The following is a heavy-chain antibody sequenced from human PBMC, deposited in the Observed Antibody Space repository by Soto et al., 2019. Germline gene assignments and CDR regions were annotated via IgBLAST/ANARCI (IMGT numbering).Heavy chain of an antibody. J-gene: IGHJ4*02. CDR3: ARTHSSGWQSFDY. D-gene: IGHD6-19*01. CDR2: ISYDGSNK. CDR1: GFTFSSYA. V-gene: IGHV3-30-3*01. Sequence: ESGGGVVQPGRSLRLSCAASGFTFSSYAMHWVRQAPGKGLEWVAVISYDGSNKYYADSVKGRFTISRDNSKNTLYLQMNSLRAEDTAVYYCARTHSSGWQSFDYWGQGTLVTVSS.